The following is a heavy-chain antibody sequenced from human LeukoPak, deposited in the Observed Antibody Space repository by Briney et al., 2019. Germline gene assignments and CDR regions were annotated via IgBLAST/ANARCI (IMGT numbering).Heavy chain of an antibody. J-gene: IGHJ5*02. CDR3: ARDEYYDILTGYGATNWFDP. CDR2: INPNSGGT. Sequence: ASVKVSCKASGYTFTRYYMHWVRQAPGQGLEWMGWINPNSGGTNYAQKFQGRVTMTRDTSISTAYMELSRLRSDDTAVYYCARDEYYDILTGYGATNWFDPWGQGTLVTVSS. CDR1: GYTFTRYY. V-gene: IGHV1-2*02. D-gene: IGHD3-9*01.